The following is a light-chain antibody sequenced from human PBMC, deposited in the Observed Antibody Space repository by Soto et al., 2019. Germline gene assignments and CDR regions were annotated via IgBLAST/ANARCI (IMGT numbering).Light chain of an antibody. CDR2: DVS. CDR3: GSFTSTRTLL. Sequence: QSALTQPASVSGSPGQSITISCTGTSSDVGGYNYVSWFQQHPGKAPKLMIYDVSNRPSGVSNRFSGSKSGNTASLTISGLQAEDEADYYCGSFTSTRTLLFGGGTKLTV. CDR1: SSDVGGYNY. V-gene: IGLV2-14*01. J-gene: IGLJ2*01.